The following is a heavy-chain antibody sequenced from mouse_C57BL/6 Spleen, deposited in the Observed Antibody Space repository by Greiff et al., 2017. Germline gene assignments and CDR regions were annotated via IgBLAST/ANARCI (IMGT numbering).Heavy chain of an antibody. Sequence: QVQLKESGPGLVQPSQSLSITCTVSGFSLTSYGVHWVRQSPGKGLEWLGVIWRGGSTDYNAAFMSRLSITKDNSKSQVFFKMNSLQADDSAIYYCAKNYGYYYGSSDWYFDVWGTGTTVTVSS. D-gene: IGHD1-1*01. CDR1: GFSLTSYG. V-gene: IGHV2-5*01. J-gene: IGHJ1*03. CDR3: AKNYGYYYGSSDWYFDV. CDR2: IWRGGST.